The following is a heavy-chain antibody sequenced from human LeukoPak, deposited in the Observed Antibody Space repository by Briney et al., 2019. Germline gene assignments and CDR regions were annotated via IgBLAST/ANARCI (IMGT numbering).Heavy chain of an antibody. V-gene: IGHV4-59*01. Sequence: YIYFSGSTNYSPSLKSRVTISVDTSKNQFSLRLNSVTAADTAVYYCARVDGTAYYAMDVWGQGTTVTVSS. J-gene: IGHJ6*02. CDR2: IYFSGST. CDR3: ARVDGTAYYAMDV. D-gene: IGHD2-21*02.